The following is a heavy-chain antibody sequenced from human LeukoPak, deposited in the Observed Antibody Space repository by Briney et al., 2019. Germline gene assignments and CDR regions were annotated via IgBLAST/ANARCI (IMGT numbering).Heavy chain of an antibody. Sequence: GGSLRLSCAASGFTFSNYAMTWVRQAPGKGLEWVSLISGSGTATYKADSVKGRFTISRDNSNNTLYLQMNGLRAEDTAVYYCNELRFLEWLPGDVWGKGTTVTVSS. D-gene: IGHD3-3*01. J-gene: IGHJ6*04. CDR3: NELRFLEWLPGDV. V-gene: IGHV3-23*01. CDR1: GFTFSNYA. CDR2: ISGSGTAT.